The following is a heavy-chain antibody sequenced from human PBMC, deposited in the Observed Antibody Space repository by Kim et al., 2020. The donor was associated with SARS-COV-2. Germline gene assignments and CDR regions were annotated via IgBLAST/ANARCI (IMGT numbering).Heavy chain of an antibody. CDR1: GFRFSDYS. V-gene: IGHV3-48*02. CDR3: VRGVQYSFEF. J-gene: IGHJ4*02. D-gene: IGHD5-18*01. CDR2: IRSGGGAI. Sequence: GGSLRLSCAASGFRFSDYSMNCVRQAPGKGPEWVSYIRSGGGAIFYADSVKGRFTISRDDAKNSVYLQMNGLRHEDTAVYHCVRGVQYSFEFWGQGILVTVSS.